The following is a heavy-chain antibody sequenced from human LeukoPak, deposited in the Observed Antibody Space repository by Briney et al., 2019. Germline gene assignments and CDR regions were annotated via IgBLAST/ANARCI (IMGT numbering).Heavy chain of an antibody. CDR3: ASPDDSSGYYYRR. J-gene: IGHJ4*02. Sequence: SVKVSYKASGGTFSSYAISWVRQAPGQGLEWMGRIIPILGIANYAQKFQGRVTITADKSTSTAYMELSRLRSDDTAVYYCASPDDSSGYYYRRWGQGTLVTVSS. CDR1: GGTFSSYA. D-gene: IGHD3-22*01. CDR2: IIPILGIA. V-gene: IGHV1-69*04.